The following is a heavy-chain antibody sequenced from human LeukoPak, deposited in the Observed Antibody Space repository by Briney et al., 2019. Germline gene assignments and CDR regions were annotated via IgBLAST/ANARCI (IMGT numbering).Heavy chain of an antibody. CDR2: INPSGGST. J-gene: IGHJ3*02. Sequence: ASVKVSCKASGYTFTSYGISWVRQAPGQGLEWMGIINPSGGSTSYAQKFQGRVTMTRDTSTSTVYMELSSLRSEDTAVYYCARSRKDIVVVPAAIDAFDIWGQGTMVTVSS. CDR3: ARSRKDIVVVPAAIDAFDI. CDR1: GYTFTSYG. V-gene: IGHV1-46*01. D-gene: IGHD2-2*01.